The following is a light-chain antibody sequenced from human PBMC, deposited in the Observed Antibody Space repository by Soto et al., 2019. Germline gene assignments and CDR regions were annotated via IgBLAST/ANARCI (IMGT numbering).Light chain of an antibody. CDR1: QGISNY. V-gene: IGKV1-27*01. J-gene: IGKJ1*01. CDR3: QKYNRAPRT. CDR2: AAS. Sequence: DIQMTQSPSSLSASVGDRVTITCRASQGISNYLAWYQQKPGKVPKLLIYAASTVQSGVPSRFSGSGSGTDFTLTISRLQPEDVATYYYQKYNRAPRTFGQGTKVEIK.